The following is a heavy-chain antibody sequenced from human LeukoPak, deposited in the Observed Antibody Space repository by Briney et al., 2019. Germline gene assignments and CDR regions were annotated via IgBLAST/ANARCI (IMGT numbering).Heavy chain of an antibody. CDR1: GYTFTSYG. D-gene: IGHD6-13*01. V-gene: IGHV1-18*01. CDR2: ISAYNGNT. J-gene: IGHJ4*02. Sequence: ASVKVFCKASGYTFTSYGISWVRQAPGQGLEWMGWISAYNGNTNYAQKFQGRVTMTRDTSISTAYMELSRLRSDDTAVYYCASSRIAAARQGFDYWGQGTLVTVSS. CDR3: ASSRIAAARQGFDY.